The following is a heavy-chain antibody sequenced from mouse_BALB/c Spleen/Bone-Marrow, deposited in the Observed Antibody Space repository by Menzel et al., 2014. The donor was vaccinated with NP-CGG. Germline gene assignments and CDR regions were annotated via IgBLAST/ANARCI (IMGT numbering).Heavy chain of an antibody. Sequence: QVQLKHSGPGLVAPSQSLSITCTVSGFSLTSYGVHWVRQPPGKGLEWLGIIWAGGNTNYNSALMSRLSISKDNSKSQVFLKRNSLQTDDTAMYYCARELGAWFAYWGQGTLVTVSA. J-gene: IGHJ3*01. CDR3: ARELGAWFAY. CDR1: GFSLTSYG. CDR2: IWAGGNT. D-gene: IGHD4-1*01. V-gene: IGHV2-9*02.